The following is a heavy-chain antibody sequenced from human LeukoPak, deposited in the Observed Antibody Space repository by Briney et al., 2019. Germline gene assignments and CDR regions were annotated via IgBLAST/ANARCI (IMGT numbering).Heavy chain of an antibody. V-gene: IGHV3-23*01. J-gene: IGHJ4*02. CDR2: ISGSGGST. CDR1: GFTFSSYA. CDR3: AKDPGVVPAHYFDY. D-gene: IGHD2-2*01. Sequence: GGSLRLSCAASGFTFSSYAMSWVRQAPGKGLEWVSAISGSGGSTYYADSVKGRSTISRDNSKNTLYLQMNSLRAEDTAVYYCAKDPGVVPAHYFDYWGQGTLVTVSS.